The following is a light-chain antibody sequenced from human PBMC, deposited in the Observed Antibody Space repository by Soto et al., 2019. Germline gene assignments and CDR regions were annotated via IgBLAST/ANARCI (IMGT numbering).Light chain of an antibody. V-gene: IGKV3-15*01. J-gene: IGKJ1*01. CDR1: QRVSSH. Sequence: ERVMTQSPVTLSVSPGDTATLSCRASQRVSSHLAWYQQKPGQAPRLLIYAASTRATGIPVRFSGSGSETEFTLTIRSLQSEDSALYYCHQYNNWPWTFGQGTKVDIK. CDR2: AAS. CDR3: HQYNNWPWT.